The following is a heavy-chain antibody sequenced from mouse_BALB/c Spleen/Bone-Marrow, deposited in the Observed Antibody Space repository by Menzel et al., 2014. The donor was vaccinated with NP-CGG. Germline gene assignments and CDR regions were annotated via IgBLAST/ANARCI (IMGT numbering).Heavy chain of an antibody. V-gene: IGHV1S81*02. CDR2: INPSNGGT. D-gene: IGHD2-14*01. CDR1: GYTFTSYY. J-gene: IGHJ4*01. Sequence: QVQLKESGAELVKPGASVKLSCKASGYTFTSYYMYWVKQRSGQGLEWIGEINPSNGGTNFNEKFKSKATLTVDKSSSTAYMQLSSLTSEDSAVYYCTRREYYRYDRAMDYWGQGTSVTVSS. CDR3: TRREYYRYDRAMDY.